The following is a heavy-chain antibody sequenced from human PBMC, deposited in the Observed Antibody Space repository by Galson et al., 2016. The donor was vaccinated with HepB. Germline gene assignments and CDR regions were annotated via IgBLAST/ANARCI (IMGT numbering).Heavy chain of an antibody. CDR1: GFTFGRYA. CDR3: AREVGYCTSTSCEGYMDV. J-gene: IGHJ6*03. Sequence: SLRLSCAASGFTFGRYAMHWVRQAPGKGLEWVAVIWYDGSNKYYADSVKGRFTISRDNSKNTLYLQMNSLRAEDTAVYYCAREVGYCTSTSCEGYMDVWGKGTTVTVSS. CDR2: IWYDGSNK. V-gene: IGHV3-33*01. D-gene: IGHD2-2*01.